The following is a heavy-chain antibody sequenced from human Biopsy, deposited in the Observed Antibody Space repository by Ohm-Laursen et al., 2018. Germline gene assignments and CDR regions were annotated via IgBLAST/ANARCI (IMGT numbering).Heavy chain of an antibody. J-gene: IGHJ5*02. V-gene: IGHV3-21*06. CDR2: ISRSTSHI. CDR3: ARGRSHLLPDHDWFDP. CDR1: GFSLTNYT. Sequence: SLRLSCAASGFSLTNYTINWVRQAPGKGLEWVSSISRSTSHILYADTLKGRFTSSRDNAKNSVYLQMNGLRVEDTAVYYCARGRSHLLPDHDWFDPWGQGTLVTVSS. D-gene: IGHD1-14*01.